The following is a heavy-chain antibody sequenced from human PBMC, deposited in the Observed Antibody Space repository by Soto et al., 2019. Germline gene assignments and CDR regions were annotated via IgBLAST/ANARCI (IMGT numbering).Heavy chain of an antibody. CDR3: APHPAVAADPDTFDI. Sequence: EVQLLESGGGLVQPGGSLRLSCAASGFTFKNYGLNWVRQAPGKGLEWVSSITGSGGSSYYADSVKGRFTISRDNFKNTLYLQMNSLRAEDTALYYCAPHPAVAADPDTFDIWGQGTMVTVSS. CDR1: GFTFKNYG. D-gene: IGHD6-19*01. J-gene: IGHJ3*02. CDR2: ITGSGGSS. V-gene: IGHV3-23*01.